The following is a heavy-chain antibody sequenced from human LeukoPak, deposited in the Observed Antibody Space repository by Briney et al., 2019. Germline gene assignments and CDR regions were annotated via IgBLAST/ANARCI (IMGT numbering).Heavy chain of an antibody. V-gene: IGHV6-1*01. J-gene: IGHJ4*02. CDR2: TYYRSRWYN. CDR3: AREATANSLDY. D-gene: IGHD5-18*01. Sequence: SQTLSLTSAISGDSVSSNRAAWNWLRQSPSRGLEWLGRTYYRSRWYNDYAVSVESRITIIPETSKNQFSLQFNSVTPEDTAVYYCAREATANSLDYWGQGTLVTVSS. CDR1: GDSVSSNRAA.